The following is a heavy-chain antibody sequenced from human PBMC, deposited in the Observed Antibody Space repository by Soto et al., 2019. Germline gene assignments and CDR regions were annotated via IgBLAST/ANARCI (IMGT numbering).Heavy chain of an antibody. CDR3: ARVKVGVTGWRHFDH. CDR2: IGHSRTYI. J-gene: IGHJ4*02. CDR1: GFTFSGYT. D-gene: IGHD1-26*01. V-gene: IGHV3-21*01. Sequence: GGSLRLSCGASGFTFSGYTFAWVRQAPGEGLGWVSSIGHSRTYIYYADSMRGRFTVSRDNDNNSLVLQMDSLRVEDTAVYYCARVKVGVTGWRHFDHWGQGA.